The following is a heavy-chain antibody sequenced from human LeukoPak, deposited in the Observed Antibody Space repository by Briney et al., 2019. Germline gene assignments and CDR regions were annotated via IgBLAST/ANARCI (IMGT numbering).Heavy chain of an antibody. V-gene: IGHV3-11*04. CDR3: AREAVDTGLGY. CDR1: GLTFSDYC. CDR2: ISNSGSTI. J-gene: IGHJ4*02. D-gene: IGHD5-18*01. Sequence: PGGSLRLSCTASGLTFSDYCMTWIRQAPGKGLEWVSYISNSGSTIYYADSVKGRFTISRDNAKNSLYLQMNSLRAEDTAMYYCAREAVDTGLGYWGQGTLVAVSS.